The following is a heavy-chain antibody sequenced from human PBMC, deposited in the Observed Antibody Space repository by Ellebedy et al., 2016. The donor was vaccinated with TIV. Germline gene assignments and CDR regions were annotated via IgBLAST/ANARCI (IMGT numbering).Heavy chain of an antibody. V-gene: IGHV1-58*01. CDR1: GFIFSNSA. Sequence: AASVKVSCKASGFIFSNSAVQWVRQARGQRLEWIGWIVVGSGNTNYAQRFQERVTITRDMSANTAYLEMSSLRSDDTAVYYCAADFMTYWGQGTLVTVSS. CDR3: AADFMTY. CDR2: IVVGSGNT. J-gene: IGHJ4*02. D-gene: IGHD3-16*01.